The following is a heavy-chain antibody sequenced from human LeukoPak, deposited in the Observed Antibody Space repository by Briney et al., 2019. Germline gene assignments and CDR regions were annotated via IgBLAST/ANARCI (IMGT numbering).Heavy chain of an antibody. J-gene: IGHJ4*02. Sequence: GGSLRLSCAASGFTFSTYGIHWVRQAPGKGLEWVAFIRYDGSNKYYADSVRGRFTISKDNSKNTLFLQMNSLRPEDTAVYYCARDLEGSGSFYRPSYDYWGQGTLVTVSS. D-gene: IGHD3-10*01. CDR2: IRYDGSNK. CDR1: GFTFSTYG. V-gene: IGHV3-30*02. CDR3: ARDLEGSGSFYRPSYDY.